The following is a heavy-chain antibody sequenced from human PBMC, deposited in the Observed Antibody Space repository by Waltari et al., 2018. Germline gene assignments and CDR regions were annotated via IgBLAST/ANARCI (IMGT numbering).Heavy chain of an antibody. CDR3: ASLILAAAGRGWFDP. CDR1: GYTFTGYY. CDR2: INPNSGGT. D-gene: IGHD6-13*01. J-gene: IGHJ5*02. V-gene: IGHV1-2*02. Sequence: QVQLVQSGAEVKKPGASVKVSCKASGYTFTGYYMHWVRQAPGQGLEWMGWINPNSGGTNYAQKFQGRVTMTRDTSISTAYMELSRLSSVTAADTAVYYCASLILAAAGRGWFDPWGQGTLVIVSS.